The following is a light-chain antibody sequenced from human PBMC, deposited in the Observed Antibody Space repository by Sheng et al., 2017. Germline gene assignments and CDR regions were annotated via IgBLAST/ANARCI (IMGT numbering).Light chain of an antibody. J-gene: IGKJ2*01. CDR2: GAS. V-gene: IGKV3D-15*01. CDR1: QPIESN. CDR3: QQYKNWPPYT. Sequence: EILMTQSPASLSVSPGERAILSCRTSQPIESNLAWYQQKPGQAPRLLIYGASTRATGIPDRFSGSGSGTEFTLTISSLQTEDFVVYYCQQYKNWPPYTFGQGTEAGDQT.